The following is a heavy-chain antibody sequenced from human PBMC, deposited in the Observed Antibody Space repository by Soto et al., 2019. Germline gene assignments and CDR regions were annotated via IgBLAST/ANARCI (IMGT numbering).Heavy chain of an antibody. J-gene: IGHJ4*02. CDR3: ASQYYYDSSGSHTFDY. V-gene: IGHV4-59*01. CDR1: GVSIRSEY. D-gene: IGHD3-22*01. Sequence: PSETLSLTCSVSGVSIRSEYWSWIRQPPGKGLEWIGYMYYSGSSNYNPSLKSRVTISIDTSNNQFSLKLSSVTAADTAVYYCASQYYYDSSGSHTFDYWGQGTQVTVPS. CDR2: MYYSGSS.